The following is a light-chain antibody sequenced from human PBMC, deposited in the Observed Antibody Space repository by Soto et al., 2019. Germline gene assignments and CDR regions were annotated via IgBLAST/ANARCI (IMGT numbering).Light chain of an antibody. V-gene: IGKV3-20*01. CDR1: QSVSSSY. CDR3: QQYGSSRLT. CDR2: AAS. Sequence: ELVLTQSPGTLSLSPGERATLSCRASQSVSSSYLAWYQQKPGQAPRLLIYAASSRATGIPDRFSGSGSGTDFTLTISRLEPEDFALYYCQQYGSSRLTFGGGTKVQIK. J-gene: IGKJ4*01.